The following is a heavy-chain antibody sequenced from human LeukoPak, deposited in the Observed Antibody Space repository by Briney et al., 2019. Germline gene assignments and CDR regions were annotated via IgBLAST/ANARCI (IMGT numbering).Heavy chain of an antibody. CDR2: ISAHNGNT. D-gene: IGHD3-10*01. CDR1: GYTFTSYG. J-gene: IGHJ6*02. Sequence: ASVKVSCKASGYTFTSYGISWVRQAPGQGLEWMGWISAHNGNTNYAQKLQGRVTMTTDTSTSTAYMELRSLRSDDTAVYYCARDPPGHYGSGSYHYYYYGMDVWGQGTTVTVSS. CDR3: ARDPPGHYGSGSYHYYYYGMDV. V-gene: IGHV1-18*01.